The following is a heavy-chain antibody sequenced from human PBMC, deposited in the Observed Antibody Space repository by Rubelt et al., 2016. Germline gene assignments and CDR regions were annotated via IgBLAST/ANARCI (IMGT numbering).Heavy chain of an antibody. CDR2: IYYTGST. CDR1: GGSISNYY. Sequence: QVQLQESGPGLGKPSETLSLTCTVSGGSISNYYWSWIRQPPGTGLEWIGYIYYTGSTNYNPSLKSRVTISVDTSKNQFSRTLNSVTAADTAVYYCANNKVLGEVLRDDAFDVWGQGTMVTVSS. V-gene: IGHV4-59*01. D-gene: IGHD2/OR15-2a*01. CDR3: ANNKVLGEVLRDDAFDV. J-gene: IGHJ3*01.